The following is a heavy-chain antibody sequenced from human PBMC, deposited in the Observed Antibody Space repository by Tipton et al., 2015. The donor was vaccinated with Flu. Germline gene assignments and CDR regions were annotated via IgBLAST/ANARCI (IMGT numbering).Heavy chain of an antibody. CDR2: INPASGDT. D-gene: IGHD6-19*01. V-gene: IGHV1-2*02. CDR1: GYSDTGYY. J-gene: IGHJ4*02. CDR3: AAVTCVWYGNFES. Sequence: QLVQSGADVRKPGASVKVSCKASGYSDTGYYIHWVRQAPGQGLEWMGWINPASGDTSYGQKFQGRVTMTRDRSLSTAYVELSSLRSGDTAVYYWAAVTCVWYGNFESWGQGTLVIVSS.